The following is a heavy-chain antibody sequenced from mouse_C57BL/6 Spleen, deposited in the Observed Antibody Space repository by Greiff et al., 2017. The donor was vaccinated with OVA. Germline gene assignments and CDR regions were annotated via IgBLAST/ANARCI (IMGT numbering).Heavy chain of an antibody. CDR3: TNYYGSSYDAMDY. CDR1: GFTFSSYA. J-gene: IGHJ4*01. V-gene: IGHV5-9-1*02. D-gene: IGHD1-1*01. Sequence: EVQVVESGEGLVKPGGSLKLSCAASGFTFSSYAMSWVRQTPEKRLEWVAYISSGGDYIYYADTVKGRFTISRDNARNTLYLQMSSLKSEDTAMYYCTNYYGSSYDAMDYWGQGTSVTVSS. CDR2: ISSGGDYI.